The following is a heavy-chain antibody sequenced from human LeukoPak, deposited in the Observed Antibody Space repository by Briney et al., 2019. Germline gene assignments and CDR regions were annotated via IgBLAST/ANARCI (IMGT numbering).Heavy chain of an antibody. V-gene: IGHV4-38-2*01. CDR2: IYHSGST. CDR1: GYSISSGYY. D-gene: IGHD2-2*02. Sequence: SETLSLTCAVSGYSISSGYYWGWIRQPPGKGLEWIGSIYHSGSTYYNPSLKSRAAISVDTSKNQFSLKLSSVTAADTAVYYCARQTAEDCSSTSCYIRNWFDPWGQGTLVTVSS. CDR3: ARQTAEDCSSTSCYIRNWFDP. J-gene: IGHJ5*02.